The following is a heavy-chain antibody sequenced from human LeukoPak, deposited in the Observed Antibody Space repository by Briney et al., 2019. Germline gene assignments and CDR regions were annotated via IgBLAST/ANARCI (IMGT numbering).Heavy chain of an antibody. CDR3: ARAGQWLPDY. CDR1: GYTFTNYY. V-gene: IGHV1-46*01. Sequence: GASVKVSCKASGYTFTNYYIHWVRQAPGQGLEWVGLINPNGGSTGYAQRFQGRVTVTTDTSTSTVYMELNSLGSEDTAVYYCARAGQWLPDYWGQGTLVTVSS. CDR2: INPNGGST. D-gene: IGHD5-12*01. J-gene: IGHJ4*02.